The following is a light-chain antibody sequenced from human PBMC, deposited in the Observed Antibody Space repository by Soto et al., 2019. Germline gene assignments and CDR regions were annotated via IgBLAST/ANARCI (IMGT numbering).Light chain of an antibody. J-gene: IGLJ2*01. CDR1: SSDVGAYNY. CDR2: EVS. Sequence: QPASVSGSPGQSITLSCSGSSSDVGAYNYVSWYQQHPGKAPKLMIYEVSNRPSGVSNRFSGSKSGNTASLTISGLQADDEADYYCSSYTTTSTLGVFGGGTKLTVL. V-gene: IGLV2-14*01. CDR3: SSYTTTSTLGV.